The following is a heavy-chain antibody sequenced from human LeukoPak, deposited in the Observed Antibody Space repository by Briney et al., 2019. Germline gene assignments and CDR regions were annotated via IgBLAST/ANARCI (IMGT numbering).Heavy chain of an antibody. CDR2: INQDGSGK. CDR1: GFTFSSYW. CDR3: ARDHSEPGVFLDH. Sequence: PGGSLRLSCAASGFTFSSYWMIWVRQAPGKGLEWVANINQDGSGKYYVDSVKGRFTISRDNAKNSLYLQMNSLRAEDAAVYYCARDHSEPGVFLDHWGQGTLVTVSS. V-gene: IGHV3-7*05. J-gene: IGHJ4*02. D-gene: IGHD1-14*01.